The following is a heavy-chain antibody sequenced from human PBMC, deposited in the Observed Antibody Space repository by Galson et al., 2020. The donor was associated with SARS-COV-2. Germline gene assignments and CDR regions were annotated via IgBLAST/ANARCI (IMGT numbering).Heavy chain of an antibody. CDR2: IDYSGST. CDR3: ARGAYYDFWSGYSTSRYGMDV. J-gene: IGHJ6*02. Sequence: ETSETLSLTCTVSGGSISSGDYYWSWIRQPPVKGPEWIWYIDYSGSTYYNPSLKSRVTISVDTSKNQFSLKLSSVTAADTAVYYCARGAYYDFWSGYSTSRYGMDVWGQGTTVTVSS. D-gene: IGHD3-3*01. V-gene: IGHV4-30-4*01. CDR1: GGSISSGDYY.